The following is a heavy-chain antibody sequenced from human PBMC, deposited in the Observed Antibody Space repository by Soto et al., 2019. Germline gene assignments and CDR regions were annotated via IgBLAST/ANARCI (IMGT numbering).Heavy chain of an antibody. J-gene: IGHJ6*02. Sequence: EVQLVESGGGLVKPGGSLRLSCAASGFTFSSYSMNWVRQAPGKGLEWVSSISSSSSYIYYADSVKGRFTISRDNAKNSPXLQMNSLRAEDTAVYYCARDEGGSPGRYYYYGMDVWGQGTTVTVSS. CDR2: ISSSSSYI. V-gene: IGHV3-21*01. CDR3: ARDEGGSPGRYYYYGMDV. CDR1: GFTFSSYS. D-gene: IGHD3-16*01.